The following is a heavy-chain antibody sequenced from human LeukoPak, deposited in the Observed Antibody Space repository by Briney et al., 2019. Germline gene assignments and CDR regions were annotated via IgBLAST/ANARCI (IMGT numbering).Heavy chain of an antibody. CDR3: ARVGGSYN. CDR2: IYHSGST. V-gene: IGHV4-38-2*02. Sequence: SETLSLTCTVSGYSISSGYYWGWIRQPPGKGLEWIGSIYHSGSTYYSPSLKSRVTISVDTSKNQFSLKLNSVTAADTAVYYCARVGGSYNWGQGTLVTVSS. D-gene: IGHD3-16*01. CDR1: GYSISSGYY. J-gene: IGHJ4*02.